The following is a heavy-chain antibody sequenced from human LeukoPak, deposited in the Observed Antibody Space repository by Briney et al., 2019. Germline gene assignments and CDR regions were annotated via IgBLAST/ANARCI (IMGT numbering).Heavy chain of an antibody. CDR3: ARVKDPGGYYYYYYMDI. Sequence: KPSETLSLACTVSGGSISSYYWSWIRQPPGKGLEWIGYIYYSGSTNYNPSLKSRVTISVDTSKNQFSLKVSSVTAADTAVYYCARVKDPGGYYYYYYMDIWGKGNTVTVSS. CDR2: IYYSGST. J-gene: IGHJ6*03. CDR1: GGSISSYY. D-gene: IGHD3-16*01. V-gene: IGHV4-59*12.